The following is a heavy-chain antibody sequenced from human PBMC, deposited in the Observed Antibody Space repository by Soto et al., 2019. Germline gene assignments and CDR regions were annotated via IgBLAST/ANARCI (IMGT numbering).Heavy chain of an antibody. D-gene: IGHD5-12*01. CDR1: GGSISSGDYY. CDR2: IYYSGST. J-gene: IGHJ6*02. CDR3: ARDRGLKARGYMDV. V-gene: IGHV4-30-4*01. Sequence: QVQLQESGPGLVKPSQTLSLTCTVSGGSISSGDYYWSWIRQPPGKGLEWIGYIYYSGSTYYNPSLKSRLTISVDTPKNQLSLKLSSVTAADTAVYYCARDRGLKARGYMDVWGQGTTVTVSS.